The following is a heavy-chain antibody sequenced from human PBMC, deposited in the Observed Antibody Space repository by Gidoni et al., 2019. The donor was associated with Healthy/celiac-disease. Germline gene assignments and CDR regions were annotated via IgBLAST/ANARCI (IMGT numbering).Heavy chain of an antibody. J-gene: IGHJ3*02. D-gene: IGHD1-1*01. V-gene: IGHV3-30*18. CDR2: NSYDGSNK. Sequence: QVQLVESGGGVVQPGRFLRLSCAASGFPFSSYGMHWVRQAPCKGLEWVALNSYDGSNKAYADSVKGRFTISRDNSKNTLYLQMNSLRAEDTAVYYCAKDTDWNDGDAFYIWGQGTMVTVSS. CDR3: AKDTDWNDGDAFYI. CDR1: GFPFSSYG.